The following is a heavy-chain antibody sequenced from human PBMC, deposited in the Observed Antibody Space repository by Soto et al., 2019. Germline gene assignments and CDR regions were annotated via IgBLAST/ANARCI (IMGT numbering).Heavy chain of an antibody. D-gene: IGHD5-18*01. Sequence: QITLKESGPTRVRPTQTLALTCTFSGFSLTTSGVGVGWIRKTPGKALEWLAVIYWDDDKRYSPSLKSRLTITTDTPKNQVVLTLADTDPVDTATYFCAHRGYMYGNWDHGYFDYWGQGTLVTVSS. CDR3: AHRGYMYGNWDHGYFDY. CDR1: GFSLTTSGVG. J-gene: IGHJ4*02. V-gene: IGHV2-5*02. CDR2: IYWDDDK.